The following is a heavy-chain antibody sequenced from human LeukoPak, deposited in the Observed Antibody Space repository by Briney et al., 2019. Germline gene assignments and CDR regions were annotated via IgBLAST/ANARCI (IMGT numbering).Heavy chain of an antibody. J-gene: IGHJ6*04. CDR1: GFIFSSYG. CDR3: AELGITMIGGV. Sequence: GGSLRLSCAASGFIFSSYGMHWVRQAPGKGLEWVAFIRYDGSIKYYADSVKGRFTISRDNSKNTLYLQMSSLRAEDTAVYYCAELGITMIGGVWGKGTTVTISS. V-gene: IGHV3-30*02. CDR2: IRYDGSIK. D-gene: IGHD3-10*02.